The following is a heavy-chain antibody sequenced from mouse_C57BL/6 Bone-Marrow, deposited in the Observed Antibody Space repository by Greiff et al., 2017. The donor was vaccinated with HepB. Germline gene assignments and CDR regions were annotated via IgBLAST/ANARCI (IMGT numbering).Heavy chain of an antibody. V-gene: IGHV5-6*02. J-gene: IGHJ2*01. Sequence: EVKLQESGGDLVKPGGSLKLSCAASGFTFSSYGMSWVRQTPDKRLEWVATISSGGSYTYYPDSVKGRFTISRDNAKNTLYLQMSSLKSEDTAMYYCARRGLITTVVSYFDYWGQGTTLTVSS. CDR2: ISSGGSYT. CDR3: ARRGLITTVVSYFDY. D-gene: IGHD1-1*01. CDR1: GFTFSSYG.